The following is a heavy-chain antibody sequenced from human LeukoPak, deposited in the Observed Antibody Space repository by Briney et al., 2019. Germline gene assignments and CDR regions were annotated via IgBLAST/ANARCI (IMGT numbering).Heavy chain of an antibody. J-gene: IGHJ4*02. CDR2: IYYSGST. V-gene: IGHV4-59*01. Sequence: SETLSLTCTVSGGSISSYCWSWIRQPPGKGLEWIGYIYYSGSTNYNPSLKSRVTISVDTSKNQFSLKLSSVTAADTAVYYCARASGGSSFFDYWGQGTLVTVSS. CDR3: ARASGGSSFFDY. CDR1: GGSISSYC. D-gene: IGHD1-26*01.